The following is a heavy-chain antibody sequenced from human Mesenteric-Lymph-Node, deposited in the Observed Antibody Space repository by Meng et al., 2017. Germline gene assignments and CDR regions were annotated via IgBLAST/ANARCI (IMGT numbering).Heavy chain of an antibody. CDR2: ISSGGGTT. CDR3: AKGTITPPGTGWGYYYDY. CDR1: GFTFTSYA. V-gene: IGHV3-23*01. J-gene: IGHJ4*02. D-gene: IGHD6-13*01. Sequence: GGSLRLSCAASGFTFTSYAMNWVRQAAGKGLEWVSAISSGGGTTSYTDSVKGRFTISRDNSRNTLYLQMNSLRAEDTAVYYCAKGTITPPGTGWGYYYDYCEQAMLTVSS.